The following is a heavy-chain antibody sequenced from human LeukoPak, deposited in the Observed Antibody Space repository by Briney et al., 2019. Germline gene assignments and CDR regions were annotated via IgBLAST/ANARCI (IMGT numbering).Heavy chain of an antibody. CDR3: VRVTYYYGSGDFY. V-gene: IGHV3-74*01. CDR2: INSDGSTT. D-gene: IGHD3-10*01. J-gene: IGHJ4*02. CDR1: GFTFISYR. Sequence: GGSLRLSCAASGFTFISYRMHWVRQAPGKGLVWVSRINSDGSTTNYADSVKGRFTISRDNAKNTLYLQMNSLRAEDTAVYYCVRVTYYYGSGDFYWGQGTLVTVSS.